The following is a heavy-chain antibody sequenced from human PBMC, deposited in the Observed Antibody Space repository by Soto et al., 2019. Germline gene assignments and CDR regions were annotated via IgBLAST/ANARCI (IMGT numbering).Heavy chain of an antibody. Sequence: PGGSLRLSCAASGFTFSSYGMHWVRQAPGKGLEWVAVIWNDGSNKNYADSVKGRFTISRDNSKNTLYLQMNSLRAEDTAVYYCARDPAYGYYFDYWGQGTLVTVSS. CDR2: IWNDGSNK. J-gene: IGHJ4*02. D-gene: IGHD3-10*01. V-gene: IGHV3-33*01. CDR3: ARDPAYGYYFDY. CDR1: GFTFSSYG.